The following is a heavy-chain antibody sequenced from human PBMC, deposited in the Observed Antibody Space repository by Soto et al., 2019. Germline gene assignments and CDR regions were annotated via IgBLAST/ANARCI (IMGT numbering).Heavy chain of an antibody. CDR3: ARDTDSSTVYYGMDV. V-gene: IGHV1-46*01. CDR1: GYTFTSYY. D-gene: IGHD6-13*01. CDR2: INPSGGST. Sequence: ASVKVSCKASGYTFTSYYMHWVRQAPGQGLEWMGIINPSGGSTSYAQKFQGRVTMARDTSTSTVYMELSSLRSEDTAVYYCARDTDSSTVYYGMDVWGQGTTVTVSS. J-gene: IGHJ6*02.